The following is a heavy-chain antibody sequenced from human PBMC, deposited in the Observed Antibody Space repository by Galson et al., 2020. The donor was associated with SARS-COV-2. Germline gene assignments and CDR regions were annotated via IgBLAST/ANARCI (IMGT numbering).Heavy chain of an antibody. D-gene: IGHD3-9*01. CDR3: AREVHSLHYNILTSFGPRGAFDI. Sequence: GESLKISCKGSGYTFSDYWIGWVRQMPGKGLEWVGIIYPGDSDTRYSPSFEGHVTISADESIGTAYLQWTSLEAADTAIYYCAREVHSLHYNILTSFGPRGAFDIWGQGTVVTVSS. CDR1: GYTFSDYW. V-gene: IGHV5-51*01. J-gene: IGHJ3*02. CDR2: IYPGDSDT.